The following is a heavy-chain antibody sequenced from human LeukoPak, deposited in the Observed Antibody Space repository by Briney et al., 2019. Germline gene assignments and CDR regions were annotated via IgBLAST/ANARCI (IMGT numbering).Heavy chain of an antibody. CDR3: ARSTTPMAVAGPDFDY. CDR1: GYTFTSYY. CDR2: INPSGGST. J-gene: IGHJ4*02. Sequence: GASVKVSCKASGYTFTSYYMRWVRQAPGQGLEWMGIINPSGGSTSYAQKFQGRVTMTRDTSTSTVYMELSSLRSEDTAVYYCARSTTPMAVAGPDFDYWGQGTLVTVSS. D-gene: IGHD6-19*01. V-gene: IGHV1-46*01.